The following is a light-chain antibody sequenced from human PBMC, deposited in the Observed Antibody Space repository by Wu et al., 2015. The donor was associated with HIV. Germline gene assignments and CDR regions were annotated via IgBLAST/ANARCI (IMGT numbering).Light chain of an antibody. V-gene: IGKV1-39*01. CDR1: GXLQP. CDR3: QQSYSTPYN. CDR2: CI. J-gene: IGKJ2*01. Sequence: SASVGDRVTITCRAIGXLQPFELVSAEARKAPKLPDLCCIHFANGVPSKFSGSGSGTEFTLTITSLQPEDFAVYYCQQSYSTPYNFGRGTKVEI.